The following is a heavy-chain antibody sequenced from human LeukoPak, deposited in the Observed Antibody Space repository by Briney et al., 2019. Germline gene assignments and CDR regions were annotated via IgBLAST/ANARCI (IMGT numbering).Heavy chain of an antibody. V-gene: IGHV3-30-3*01. CDR1: GFTFSSYA. J-gene: IGHJ3*02. CDR2: ISYDGSNK. Sequence: GGSLRLSCAASGFTFSSYAMHWVRQAPGKGLEWVAVISYDGSNKYYADSVKGRFTISRDNAKNSLYLQMNSLRAEDTAVYYCARDIPYYDSAAFDIWGQGTMVTVSS. D-gene: IGHD3-3*01. CDR3: ARDIPYYDSAAFDI.